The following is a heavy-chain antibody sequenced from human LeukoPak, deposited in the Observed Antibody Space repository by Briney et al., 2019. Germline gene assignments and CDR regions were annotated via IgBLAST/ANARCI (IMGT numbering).Heavy chain of an antibody. CDR1: GFTVIDNY. Sequence: GGSLRLSCAASGFTVIDNYMSWVRQAPGKGLEWVSGIYSGGSTYYADSVKGRFTISRDNAKNTLYLQMSSLRAEDTAVYYCVKGVVVAASVWEYFQHWGQGTLVTVSS. V-gene: IGHV3-53*05. CDR3: VKGVVVAASVWEYFQH. J-gene: IGHJ1*01. CDR2: IYSGGST. D-gene: IGHD2-15*01.